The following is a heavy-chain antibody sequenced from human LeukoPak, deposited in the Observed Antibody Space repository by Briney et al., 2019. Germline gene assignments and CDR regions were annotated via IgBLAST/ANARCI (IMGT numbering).Heavy chain of an antibody. Sequence: GEPLKISCKGSGYSFTSYWIGWVRQMPGKGLEWMGIIYPGDSDTRYSPSFQGQVTISADKSISTAYLQWSSLKASDTAMYYCARHLSSGYYYDLSFDYWGQGTLVTVSS. CDR1: GYSFTSYW. CDR3: ARHLSSGYYYDLSFDY. J-gene: IGHJ4*02. CDR2: IYPGDSDT. D-gene: IGHD3-22*01. V-gene: IGHV5-51*01.